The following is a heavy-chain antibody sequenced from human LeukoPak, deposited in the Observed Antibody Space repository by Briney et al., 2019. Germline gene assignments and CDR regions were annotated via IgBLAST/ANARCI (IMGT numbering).Heavy chain of an antibody. Sequence: SETLSLTCAVYGGSFSGYYWSWIRQPPGKGLEWIGEINHSGSTNYNPSLKSRVTISVDTSKNHFSLKLSSVTAADTAVYYCARVKGYYYGSGSYYNSKPFDYWGQGTLVTVSS. CDR2: INHSGST. CDR1: GGSFSGYY. J-gene: IGHJ4*02. V-gene: IGHV4-34*01. D-gene: IGHD3-10*01. CDR3: ARVKGYYYGSGSYYNSKPFDY.